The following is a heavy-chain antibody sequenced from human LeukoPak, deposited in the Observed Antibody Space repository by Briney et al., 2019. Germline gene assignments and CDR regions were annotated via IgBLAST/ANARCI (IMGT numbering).Heavy chain of an antibody. J-gene: IGHJ1*01. CDR3: AKEIYGDSTGGRFQH. CDR2: MSGSGGST. CDR1: GFTFSSYA. D-gene: IGHD4-17*01. V-gene: IGHV3-23*01. Sequence: GGSLRLSCAASGFTFSSYAMSWVRQAPGKGLEWVSVMSGSGGSTYYADSVKGRFTVSRDNSKNTLYLRMNSLRAEDTAVYYCAKEIYGDSTGGRFQHWGQGTLVTVSS.